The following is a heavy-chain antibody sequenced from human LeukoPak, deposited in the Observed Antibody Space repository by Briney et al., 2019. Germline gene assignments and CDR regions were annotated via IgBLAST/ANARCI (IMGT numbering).Heavy chain of an antibody. CDR3: ARDDYGGNWGNY. CDR1: GYTFTGYY. J-gene: IGHJ4*02. CDR2: INPNSGGT. D-gene: IGHD4-23*01. Sequence: ASVNVSCKASGYTFTGYYMHWVRQAPGQGLEWMGWINPNSGGTNYAQKFQGRVTMTRDTSISTAYMELSRLRSDDTAVYYCARDDYGGNWGNYWGQGTLVTVSS. V-gene: IGHV1-2*02.